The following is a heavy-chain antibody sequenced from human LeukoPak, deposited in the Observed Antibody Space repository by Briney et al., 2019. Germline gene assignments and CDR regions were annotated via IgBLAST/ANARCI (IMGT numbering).Heavy chain of an antibody. Sequence: PGGSLRLSCAASGFTFTTYSMSWVRQAPGKGLEWISLISGSATITYYADSVKGRFTISRDNAKNSLYLQMNSLRAEDTAVYYCATDYYDRDHWGQGTLVTVSS. V-gene: IGHV3-21*01. D-gene: IGHD3-22*01. CDR3: ATDYYDRDH. CDR1: GFTFTTYS. CDR2: ISGSATIT. J-gene: IGHJ4*02.